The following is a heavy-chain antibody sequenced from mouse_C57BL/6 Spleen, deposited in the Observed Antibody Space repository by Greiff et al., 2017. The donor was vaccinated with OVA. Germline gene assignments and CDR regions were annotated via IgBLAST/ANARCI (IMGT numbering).Heavy chain of an antibody. Sequence: EVMLVESGGGLVKPGGSLKLSCAASGFTFSDYGMHWVRQAPEKGLEWVAYISSGSSTIYSADTVKGRFTISRDNAKNTLFLQMTSLRSEDTAMYYCARRATVVAFDYWGQGTTLTVSS. CDR2: ISSGSSTI. CDR3: ARRATVVAFDY. V-gene: IGHV5-17*01. CDR1: GFTFSDYG. J-gene: IGHJ2*01. D-gene: IGHD1-1*01.